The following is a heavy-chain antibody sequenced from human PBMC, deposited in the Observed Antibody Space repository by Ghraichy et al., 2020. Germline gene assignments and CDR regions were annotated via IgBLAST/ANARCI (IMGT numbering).Heavy chain of an antibody. V-gene: IGHV3-7*01. CDR2: KKEDGSEK. J-gene: IGHJ4*02. CDR1: GFTFSNYW. CDR3: ARFRPFDY. Sequence: GGSLRLSCAASGFTFSNYWMSWVRQAPGKGLEWVANKKEDGSEKYYGDSVKGRFTIFRDNAKNSLYLQMKSLRAEDTAVYYCARFRPFDYWGQGILVTVSS.